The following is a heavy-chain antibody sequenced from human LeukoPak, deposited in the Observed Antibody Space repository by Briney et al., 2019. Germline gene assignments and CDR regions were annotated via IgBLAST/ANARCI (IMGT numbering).Heavy chain of an antibody. CDR2: IIPIFGTA. CDR3: ASNETGGSPPIVGFDP. V-gene: IGHV1-69*06. CDR1: VGTFSSYA. J-gene: IGHJ5*02. Sequence: AVKVSCKASVGTFSSYAISGVRQAPGQGLEWVGGIIPIFGTAHYAQKSQGRDTITADNSTSTAYMELRSIRSEDTAVYYCASNETGGSPPIVGFDPWGQGTLVTVSS. D-gene: IGHD1-26*01.